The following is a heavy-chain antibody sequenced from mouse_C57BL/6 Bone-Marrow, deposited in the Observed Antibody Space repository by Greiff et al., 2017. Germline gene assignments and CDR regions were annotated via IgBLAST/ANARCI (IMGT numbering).Heavy chain of an antibody. J-gene: IGHJ2*01. CDR1: GYTFTSYG. CDR2: IYPRSGNT. Sequence: VNVVESGAELARPGASVKLSCKASGYTFTSYGISWVKQRTGQGLEWIGEIYPRSGNTYYNEKFKGKATLTADKSSSTAYMELRSLTSEDSAVYFCASCFQDYFDYWGQGTTLTVSS. CDR3: ASCFQDYFDY. V-gene: IGHV1-81*01.